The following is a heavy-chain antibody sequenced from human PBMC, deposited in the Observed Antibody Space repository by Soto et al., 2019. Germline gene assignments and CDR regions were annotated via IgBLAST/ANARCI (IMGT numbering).Heavy chain of an antibody. D-gene: IGHD2-2*01. CDR1: GGSISSGGYY. V-gene: IGHV4-31*03. CDR3: ARGDIVVVPAAMSPIYYYGMDV. Sequence: SETLSLTCTVSGGSISSGGYYWSWIRQHPGKGLEWIGYIYYSGSTYYNPSLKSRVTISVDTSKNQFSLKLSSVTAADTAVYYCARGDIVVVPAAMSPIYYYGMDVWGQGTTVTVSS. J-gene: IGHJ6*02. CDR2: IYYSGST.